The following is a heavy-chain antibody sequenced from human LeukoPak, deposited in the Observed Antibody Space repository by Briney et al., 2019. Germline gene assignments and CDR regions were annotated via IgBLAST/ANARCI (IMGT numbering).Heavy chain of an antibody. Sequence: QTGGSLRLSCAASGFTFSSYAMSWVRQAPGKGLEWVSAISGSGGSTYYADSVKGRFTIYRDNSKNTLYLQMNSLRAEDTAVYYCAKAVRPEWELLRGFDYWGQGTLVTVSS. CDR3: AKAVRPEWELLRGFDY. J-gene: IGHJ4*02. D-gene: IGHD1-26*01. V-gene: IGHV3-23*01. CDR1: GFTFSSYA. CDR2: ISGSGGST.